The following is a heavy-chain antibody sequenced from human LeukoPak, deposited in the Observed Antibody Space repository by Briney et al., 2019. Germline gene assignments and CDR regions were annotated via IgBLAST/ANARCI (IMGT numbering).Heavy chain of an antibody. V-gene: IGHV3-23*01. D-gene: IGHD3-22*01. Sequence: GGSLRLSCAASGFTFSSYAMSWVRQAPGKGLEWVSAISGSGGSTYYADSVKGRFTISRDNSENTLYLQMNSLRAEDTAVYYCAKAFRSGFTYYFDYWGQGTLVTVSS. CDR2: ISGSGGST. CDR1: GFTFSSYA. J-gene: IGHJ4*02. CDR3: AKAFRSGFTYYFDY.